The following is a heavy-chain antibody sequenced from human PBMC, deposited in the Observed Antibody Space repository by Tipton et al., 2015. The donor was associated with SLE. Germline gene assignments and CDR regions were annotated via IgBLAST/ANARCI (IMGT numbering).Heavy chain of an antibody. D-gene: IGHD3-10*01. Sequence: QLVQSGAEVKKPGSSVKVSCKASGGTFSSYAISWVRQAPGQGLEWMGRIIPIFGTANYAQKFQGRVTITADESTSTAYMELSSLRSEDTAVYYCARDYYGSGSYYNPSGMDVWGQGTAVTVSS. J-gene: IGHJ6*02. CDR2: IIPIFGTA. CDR3: ARDYYGSGSYYNPSGMDV. V-gene: IGHV1-69*18. CDR1: GGTFSSYA.